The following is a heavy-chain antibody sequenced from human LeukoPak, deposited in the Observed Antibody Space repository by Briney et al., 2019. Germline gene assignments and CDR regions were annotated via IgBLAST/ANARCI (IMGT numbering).Heavy chain of an antibody. CDR1: GFTFSSYE. CDR2: ISSSGSTI. V-gene: IGHV3-48*03. D-gene: IGHD6-19*01. J-gene: IGHJ4*02. Sequence: GGSLRLSCAASGFTFSSYEMNWVRQAPGKGLEWVSYISSSGSTIYYADSVKGRFTISRDNAKNSLHLQMNSLRAEDTAVYYCARLPSEGGWYDFDYWGQGTLVTVSS. CDR3: ARLPSEGGWYDFDY.